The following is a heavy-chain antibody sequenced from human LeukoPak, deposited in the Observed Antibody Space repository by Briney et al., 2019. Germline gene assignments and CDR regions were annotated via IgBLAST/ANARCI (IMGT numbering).Heavy chain of an antibody. CDR1: GLTFSTSG. CDR2: IGPTGFDR. V-gene: IGHV3-21*06. D-gene: IGHD1-14*01. Sequence: GESLRLSCTTSGLTFSTSGFNWVRQAPGKGLEWVASIGPTGFDRYHADSIKGRFTISRDNANNFLYLQMDSLRPEDTVVYYCATETNARHYAYWGQGTLLTVSS. J-gene: IGHJ4*02. CDR3: ATETNARHYAY.